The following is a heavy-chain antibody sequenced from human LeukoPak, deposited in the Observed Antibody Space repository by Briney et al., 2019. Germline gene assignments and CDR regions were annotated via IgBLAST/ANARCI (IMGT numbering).Heavy chain of an antibody. CDR2: ISYDGSNK. CDR1: GFTFSSYA. CDR3: AKDRGRRYCSSTSCYDFDY. Sequence: QAGGSLRLSCAASGFTFSSYAMHWVRQAPGKGLEWVAVISYDGSNKYYADSVKGRFTISRDNSKNTLYLQMNSLRAEDTAVYYCAKDRGRRYCSSTSCYDFDYWGQGTLVTVSS. V-gene: IGHV3-30-3*01. J-gene: IGHJ4*02. D-gene: IGHD2-2*01.